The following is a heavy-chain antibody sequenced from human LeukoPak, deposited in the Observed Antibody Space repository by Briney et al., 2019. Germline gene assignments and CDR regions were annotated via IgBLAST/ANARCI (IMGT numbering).Heavy chain of an antibody. CDR3: AKAPPPYCSGGTCYFDY. V-gene: IGHV3-23*01. CDR1: GFTFNNYA. D-gene: IGHD2-15*01. Sequence: PGGSLRLSCAASGFTFNNYAMSWVRQAPGKGLEWVSGISGSGGSTYYADSVKGRFTISRDNSKNTLYLQMNSLRAEDTAVYYCAKAPPPYCSGGTCYFDYWGQGTLVPVSS. CDR2: ISGSGGST. J-gene: IGHJ4*02.